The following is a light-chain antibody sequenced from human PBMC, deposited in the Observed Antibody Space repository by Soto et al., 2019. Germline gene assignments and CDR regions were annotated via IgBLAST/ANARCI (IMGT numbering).Light chain of an antibody. Sequence: ILMTQSPSSLSASVGDRVTITCQASQSISSYLNWYQQKPGKAPKLLIFAASSLQSGVPSRFSGSGSGTDFTLTISRLEPEDFAVYYCQQYGSSPRTFGQGTKVDIK. CDR2: AAS. CDR1: QSISSY. J-gene: IGKJ1*01. CDR3: QQYGSSPRT. V-gene: IGKV1-39*01.